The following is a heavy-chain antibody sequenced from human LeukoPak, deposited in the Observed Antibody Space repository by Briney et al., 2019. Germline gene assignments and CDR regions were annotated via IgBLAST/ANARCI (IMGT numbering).Heavy chain of an antibody. CDR2: IIPIFGTA. CDR1: GGTFSSYA. CDR3: ARATITMVRDYYYYYGMDV. J-gene: IGHJ6*02. Sequence: KISCKGSGGTFSSYAISWVRQAPGQGLEWMGGIIPIFGTANYAQKFQGRVTITADESTSTAYMELSSLRSEDTAVYYCARATITMVRDYYYYYGMDVWGQGTTVTVSS. D-gene: IGHD3-10*01. V-gene: IGHV1-69*01.